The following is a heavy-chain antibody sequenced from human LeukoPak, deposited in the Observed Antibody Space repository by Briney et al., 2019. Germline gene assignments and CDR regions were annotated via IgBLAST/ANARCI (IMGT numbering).Heavy chain of an antibody. CDR2: ISWNSGSI. V-gene: IGHV3-9*03. J-gene: IGHJ3*02. CDR3: AKDIGWNYERCAFDI. D-gene: IGHD1-7*01. Sequence: GRSLRLSCAASGFTFDDYAMHWVRQAPGKGLEWVSGISWNSGSIGYADSVKGRFTISRDNAKNSLYLQMNSLRAEDMALYYCAKDIGWNYERCAFDIWGQGTMVTVSS. CDR1: GFTFDDYA.